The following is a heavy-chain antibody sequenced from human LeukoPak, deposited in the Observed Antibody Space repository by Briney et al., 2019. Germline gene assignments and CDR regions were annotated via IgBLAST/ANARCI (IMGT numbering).Heavy chain of an antibody. CDR3: ARDASCYYDGSGYYLGY. Sequence: SETLSLTCIVSGGSISSCSWNWIRQPAGKGLEWIGRIHTSGSTNYNPSLKSRVTMSVDTSKNQFSLKLSSATAADTAVYYCARDASCYYDGSGYYLGYWGQGTLVTVSS. D-gene: IGHD3-22*01. V-gene: IGHV4-4*07. CDR2: IHTSGST. CDR1: GGSISSCS. J-gene: IGHJ4*02.